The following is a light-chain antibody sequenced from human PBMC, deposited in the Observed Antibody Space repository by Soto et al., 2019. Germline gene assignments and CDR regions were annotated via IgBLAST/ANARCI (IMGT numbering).Light chain of an antibody. J-gene: IGLJ1*01. CDR2: GNN. Sequence: QSVLTQPPSVSGAPGQGVTISCTGSSSSIGAGYDVHWYQQVPGTAPKLLIYGNNNRPSGVPDRFSGSKSGTSASLAITGLQAEDEADYSSQSYDSYLSHFYVFGTGTKLTVL. V-gene: IGLV1-40*01. CDR1: SSSIGAGYD. CDR3: QSYDSYLSHFYV.